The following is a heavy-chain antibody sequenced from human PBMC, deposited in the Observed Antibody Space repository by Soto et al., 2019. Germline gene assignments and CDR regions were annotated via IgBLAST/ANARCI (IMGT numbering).Heavy chain of an antibody. CDR2: INPSGGST. Sequence: QVQLVQSGAEVKKPGASVKVSCKASGYTFTSYYMHWVRQAPGQGLEWMGIINPSGGSTSYAQKFQGRVTMTRETSTSTVYMALSSLRSEDTAVYYCARDEGSGYYFDYWGQGTLVTVSS. CDR3: ARDEGSGYYFDY. J-gene: IGHJ4*02. V-gene: IGHV1-46*01. D-gene: IGHD2-15*01. CDR1: GYTFTSYY.